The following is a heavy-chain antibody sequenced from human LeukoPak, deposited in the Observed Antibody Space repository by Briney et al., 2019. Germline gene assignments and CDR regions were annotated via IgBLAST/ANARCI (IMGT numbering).Heavy chain of an antibody. Sequence: ASVKVSCKASGYTFTGYYMHWVRQAPGQGLEWMGWINPNSGGTNYAQKFQGRVTMTRDTSISTAYMELSRLRSDDTAVYYCARKVGGSSWSDWYFDLWGRGTLVTVSS. V-gene: IGHV1-2*02. CDR2: INPNSGGT. CDR3: ARKVGGSSWSDWYFDL. D-gene: IGHD6-13*01. J-gene: IGHJ2*01. CDR1: GYTFTGYY.